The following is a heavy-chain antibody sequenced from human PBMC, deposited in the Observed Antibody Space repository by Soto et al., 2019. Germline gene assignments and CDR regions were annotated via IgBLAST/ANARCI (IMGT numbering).Heavy chain of an antibody. CDR1: GGSISSGGYS. CDR3: ARAGAYCGGDCYRSAFDI. D-gene: IGHD2-21*02. CDR2: IYHSGST. Sequence: TLSLTCAVSGGSISSGGYSWSWIRQPPGKGLEWIGYIYHSGSTYYNPSLKSRVTISVDRSKNQLSLKLSSVTAADTAVYYCARAGAYCGGDCYRSAFDIWGQGTMVTVSS. V-gene: IGHV4-30-2*01. J-gene: IGHJ3*02.